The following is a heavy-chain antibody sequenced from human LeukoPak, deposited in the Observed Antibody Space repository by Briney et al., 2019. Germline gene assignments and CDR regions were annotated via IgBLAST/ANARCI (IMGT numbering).Heavy chain of an antibody. CDR2: ISAYNGNT. J-gene: IGHJ3*02. Sequence: ASVKVSCKASGYTFTSYGISWVRQAPGQGLEWMGWISAYNGNTNYAQKLQGRVTMTTDTSTGTAYMELRSLRSDDTAVYYCARVRGIIGSGYLSGDAFDIWGQRTMVTVSS. CDR1: GYTFTSYG. D-gene: IGHD3-22*01. V-gene: IGHV1-18*01. CDR3: ARVRGIIGSGYLSGDAFDI.